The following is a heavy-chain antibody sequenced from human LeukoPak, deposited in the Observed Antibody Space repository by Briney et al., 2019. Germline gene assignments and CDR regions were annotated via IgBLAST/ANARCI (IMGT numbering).Heavy chain of an antibody. Sequence: PGGSLRLSCAASGFTFSSYAMHWVRQAPGKGLEWVAVISYDGSNKYYADSVKGRFTISRDNSKNTLYLQMNSLRAEDTAVYYCAREGYCSSTSCYQLDYWGQGTLVTVSS. CDR1: GFTFSSYA. CDR3: AREGYCSSTSCYQLDY. D-gene: IGHD2-2*01. V-gene: IGHV3-30-3*01. J-gene: IGHJ4*02. CDR2: ISYDGSNK.